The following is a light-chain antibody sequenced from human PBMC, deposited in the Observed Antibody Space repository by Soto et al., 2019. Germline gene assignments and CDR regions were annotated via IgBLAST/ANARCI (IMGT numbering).Light chain of an antibody. J-gene: IGLJ2*01. CDR3: AVWDDSLNGVV. CDR2: SND. CDR1: SSNIGSNA. V-gene: IGLV1-44*01. Sequence: QSAVTQPPSASGTPGQRVTISCSGGSSNIGSNAVNWYQQLPGTAPKLLIYSNDQRPSGVPDRISGSQSGTSASLAISWLQSEDEADYYCAVWDDSLNGVVFGGGTKLTVL.